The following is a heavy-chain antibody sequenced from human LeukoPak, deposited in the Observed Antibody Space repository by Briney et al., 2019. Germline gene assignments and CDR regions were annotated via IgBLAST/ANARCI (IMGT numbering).Heavy chain of an antibody. CDR2: INPNSGGT. Sequence: VASVKVSCKASGYTFTGCYMHWVRQAPGQGLEWMGWINPNSGGTNYAQKFQGRVAMTRDTSISTAYMELSRLRSDDTAVYYCARTRSWNQFDYWGQGTLVTVSS. J-gene: IGHJ4*02. D-gene: IGHD6-13*01. V-gene: IGHV1-2*02. CDR3: ARTRSWNQFDY. CDR1: GYTFTGCY.